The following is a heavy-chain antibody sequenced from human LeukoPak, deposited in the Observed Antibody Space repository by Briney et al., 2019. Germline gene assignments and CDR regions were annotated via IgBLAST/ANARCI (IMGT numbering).Heavy chain of an antibody. J-gene: IGHJ4*02. D-gene: IGHD6-19*01. V-gene: IGHV3-21*01. CDR2: ISSSSSYI. CDR3: AREYSSGWGPSYYFDY. Sequence: PGGPLRLSCAASGFTFSSYSMNWVRQAPGKGLEWVSSISSSSSYIYYADSVKGRFTISRDNAKNSLYLQMNSLRAEDTAVYYCAREYSSGWGPSYYFDYWGQGTLVTVSS. CDR1: GFTFSSYS.